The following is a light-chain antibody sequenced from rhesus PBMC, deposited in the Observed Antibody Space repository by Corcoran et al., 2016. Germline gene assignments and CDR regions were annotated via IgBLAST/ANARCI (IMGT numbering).Light chain of an antibody. J-gene: IGKJ2*01. Sequence: DIQMTQSPSSLSASVGDTVTITCRASQRISSWLAWYQQKPGKAPNLLFYKASSLHSGVPSRFSGSGSGTDFTHTISSLQSEDFATYYCQKYNSSPDTFGQGTKVEI. CDR2: KAS. CDR3: QKYNSSPDT. CDR1: QRISSW. V-gene: IGKV1-22*01.